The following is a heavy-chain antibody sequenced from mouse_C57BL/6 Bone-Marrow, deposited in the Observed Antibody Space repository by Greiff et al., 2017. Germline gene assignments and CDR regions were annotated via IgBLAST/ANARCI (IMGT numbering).Heavy chain of an antibody. CDR2: IYPGDGDT. J-gene: IGHJ1*03. CDR3: SRRVSEYFDY. V-gene: IGHV1-80*01. CDR1: GYAFSSYW. Sequence: VQLQQSGAELVKPGASVKISCKASGYAFSSYWMNWVKQRPGQGLEWIGRIYPGDGDTNYNGKFKGKATLTADKSSSTAYMQLSSLTSEDSAVXFCSRRVSEYFDYWGTGTTVTVSS.